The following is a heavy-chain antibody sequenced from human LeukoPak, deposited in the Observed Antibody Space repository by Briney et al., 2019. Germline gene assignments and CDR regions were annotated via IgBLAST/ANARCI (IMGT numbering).Heavy chain of an antibody. CDR1: GFTFSSYW. V-gene: IGHV3-7*03. CDR3: ANAAVDYGDYRDAFDI. D-gene: IGHD4-17*01. Sequence: PGGSLRLSCAASGFTFSSYWMSWVRQAPGKWQEWVANIKQDGSEKYYVDSVKGRFTISRDNAKNSLYLQMNSLRAEDTAVYYCANAAVDYGDYRDAFDIWGQGTMVTVSS. J-gene: IGHJ3*02. CDR2: IKQDGSEK.